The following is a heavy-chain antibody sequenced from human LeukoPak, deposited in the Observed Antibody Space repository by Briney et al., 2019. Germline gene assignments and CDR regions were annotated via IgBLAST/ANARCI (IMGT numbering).Heavy chain of an antibody. V-gene: IGHV1-69*13. Sequence: GASVKVSCKASGGTFSSSSISWVRQAPGQGLEWMGGIIPIFGTANYAQKFQGRVTITADESTSTAYMELSSLRSEDTAVYYCATEYYYDSSGSDYWGQGTLVTVSS. D-gene: IGHD3-22*01. CDR1: GGTFSSSS. CDR2: IIPIFGTA. CDR3: ATEYYYDSSGSDY. J-gene: IGHJ4*02.